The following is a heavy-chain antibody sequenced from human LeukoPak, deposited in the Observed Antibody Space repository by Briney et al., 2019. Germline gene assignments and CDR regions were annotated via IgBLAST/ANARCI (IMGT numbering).Heavy chain of an antibody. D-gene: IGHD3-10*01. Sequence: PSETLSLTCAVCGGSFSGYYWSWIRQPPGKGLEWIGEINHSGSTNYNPSLKSRVTISVDTSKNQFSLKLSSVTAADTAVYYCARPSLWFGELTGAFDIWGQGTMVTVSS. J-gene: IGHJ3*02. CDR3: ARPSLWFGELTGAFDI. CDR1: GGSFSGYY. V-gene: IGHV4-34*01. CDR2: INHSGST.